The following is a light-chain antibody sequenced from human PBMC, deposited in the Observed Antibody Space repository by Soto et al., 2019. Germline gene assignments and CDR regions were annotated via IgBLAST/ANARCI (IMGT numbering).Light chain of an antibody. V-gene: IGKV3-15*01. CDR1: QSISSN. CDR3: QQYNQWPGT. CDR2: GAS. Sequence: EIVPTQSPATLSVSPGESATLSCRASQSISSNLAWYQQKPGQSPRLLIYGASSRATGVPVRFSGSGSGVAFTLTISGLQSEDFAVYHCQQYNQWPGTFGQGTKVDIK. J-gene: IGKJ1*01.